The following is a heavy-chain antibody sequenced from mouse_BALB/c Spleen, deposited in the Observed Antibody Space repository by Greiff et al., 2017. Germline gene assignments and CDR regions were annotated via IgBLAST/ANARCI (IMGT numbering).Heavy chain of an antibody. Sequence: EVQLVESGGGLVKPGGSLKLSCAASGFTFSSYAMSWVRQTPEKRLEWVASISSGGSTYYPDSVKGRFTISRDNARNILYLQMSSLRSEDTAMYYCAKVRSNYYGSSYGWFAYWGQGTLVTVSA. J-gene: IGHJ3*01. CDR1: GFTFSSYA. D-gene: IGHD1-1*01. CDR3: AKVRSNYYGSSYGWFAY. V-gene: IGHV5-6-5*01. CDR2: ISSGGST.